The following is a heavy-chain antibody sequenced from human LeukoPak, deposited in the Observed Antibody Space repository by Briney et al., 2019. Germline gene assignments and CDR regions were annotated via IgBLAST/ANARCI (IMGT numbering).Heavy chain of an antibody. V-gene: IGHV3-23*01. J-gene: IGHJ4*02. CDR3: ATGIEGYYDSSSPLDY. CDR1: GFTFSRYA. Sequence: PGGSLRLSCAASGFTFSRYAMNWVRQAPGKGLEWVSAISGSGGSTYYADSVKGRFTISRDNSKRTLYLQMNSLRAEDTAVYYCATGIEGYYDSSSPLDYRGQGTLVSVSS. D-gene: IGHD3-22*01. CDR2: ISGSGGST.